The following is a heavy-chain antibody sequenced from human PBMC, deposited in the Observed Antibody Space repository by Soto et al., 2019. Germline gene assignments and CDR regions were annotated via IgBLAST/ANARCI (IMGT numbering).Heavy chain of an antibody. J-gene: IGHJ4*02. Sequence: GGSLRLSCAASGFSFSSYAMNWVRQAPGKGLEWVAVISHDGTNKYYRDSVKGRFTISRDNSKNTLYLQMDSLSTEDTAVYYCARDDYGDFTFDDWGQGTLVTLSS. D-gene: IGHD4-17*01. CDR2: ISHDGTNK. CDR1: GFSFSSYA. CDR3: ARDDYGDFTFDD. V-gene: IGHV3-30-3*01.